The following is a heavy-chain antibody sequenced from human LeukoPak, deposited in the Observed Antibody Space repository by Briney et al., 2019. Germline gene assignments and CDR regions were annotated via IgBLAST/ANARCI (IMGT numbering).Heavy chain of an antibody. CDR2: FDPEDGET. CDR1: GGTFSSYA. D-gene: IGHD3-10*01. Sequence: ASVKVSCKASGGTFSSYAISWVRQAPGKGLEWMGGFDPEDGETIYAQKFQGRVTMTEDTSTDTAYMELSSLRSEDTAVYYCATVRRRLWFGELPPFGYWGQGTLVTVSS. J-gene: IGHJ4*02. V-gene: IGHV1-24*01. CDR3: ATVRRRLWFGELPPFGY.